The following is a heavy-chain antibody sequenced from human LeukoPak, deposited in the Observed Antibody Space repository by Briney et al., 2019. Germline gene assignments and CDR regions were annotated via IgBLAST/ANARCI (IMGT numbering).Heavy chain of an antibody. CDR3: AKEGGGRTFDY. CDR2: IRYDGGDT. V-gene: IGHV3-30*02. Sequence: GGSLRLSCAASGFTFSSYGMHWVRQAPGKGLDWVAFIRYDGGDTYYADSVRGRFTVSRDNSKNTLYLQMNSLTAEDTALYYCAKEGGGRTFDYWGQGTLVTVSS. CDR1: GFTFSSYG. D-gene: IGHD6-25*01. J-gene: IGHJ4*02.